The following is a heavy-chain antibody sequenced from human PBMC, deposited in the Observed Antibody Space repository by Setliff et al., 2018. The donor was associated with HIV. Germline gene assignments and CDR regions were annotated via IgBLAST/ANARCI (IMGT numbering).Heavy chain of an antibody. CDR2: ISYDGSDE. D-gene: IGHD1-26*01. V-gene: IGHV3-30*03. CDR3: AREGVGGYFDY. Sequence: GGSLRLSCAASGFTFSSYWMHWVRQAPGRGLEWVTFISYDGSDEYYADSVKGRFTISRDNSKNTLYLQMNSLRAEDSAVYHCAREGVGGYFDYWGQGTLVTVSS. J-gene: IGHJ4*02. CDR1: GFTFSSYW.